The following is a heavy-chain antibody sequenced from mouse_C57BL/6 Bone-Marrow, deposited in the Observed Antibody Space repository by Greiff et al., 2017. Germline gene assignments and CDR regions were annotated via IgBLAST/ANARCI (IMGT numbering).Heavy chain of an antibody. CDR3: TTCYDGYRGWFAY. D-gene: IGHD2-3*01. Sequence: VQLQQSGAELVRPGASVKLSCTASGFNIKDDYMHWVKQRPEQGLEWIGWIVPENGGTDYASKFQGKATIPADTSSNTAYLQLSSLTSEDAAVDYCTTCYDGYRGWFAYWGQGTMVTVSA. V-gene: IGHV14-4*01. CDR1: GFNIKDDY. CDR2: IVPENGGT. J-gene: IGHJ3*01.